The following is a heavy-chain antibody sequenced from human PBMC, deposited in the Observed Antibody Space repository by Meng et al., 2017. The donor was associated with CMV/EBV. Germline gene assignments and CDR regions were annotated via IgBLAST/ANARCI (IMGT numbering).Heavy chain of an antibody. CDR1: GVSFSGYY. J-gene: IGHJ4*02. D-gene: IGHD2-15*01. CDR3: ASSLTYPDY. V-gene: IGHV4-34*01. CDR2: INHRGST. Sequence: QPQPVATALLHRSETHSLTRALYGVSFSGYYLSWIRQPPGKGLEWIGEINHRGSTNYNPSLKSRVTISVDTSKNQFSLKLSSVTAADTAVYYCASSLTYPDYWGQGTLVTVSS.